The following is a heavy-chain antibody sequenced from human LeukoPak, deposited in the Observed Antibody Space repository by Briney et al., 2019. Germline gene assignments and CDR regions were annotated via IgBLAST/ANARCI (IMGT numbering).Heavy chain of an antibody. V-gene: IGHV4-34*01. CDR3: ARLAPATMVRGRYYMDV. CDR1: GGSFSGYY. Sequence: SETLSLTRAVYGGSFSGYYWSWIRQPPGKGLEWIGEINHSGSTNYNPSLKSRVTISVDTSKNQFSLKLSSVTAADTAVYYCARLAPATMVRGRYYMDVWGKGTTVTVSS. CDR2: INHSGST. J-gene: IGHJ6*03. D-gene: IGHD3-10*01.